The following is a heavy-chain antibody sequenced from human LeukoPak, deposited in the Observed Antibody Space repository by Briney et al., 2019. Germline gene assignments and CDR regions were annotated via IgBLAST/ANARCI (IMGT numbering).Heavy chain of an antibody. J-gene: IGHJ3*02. V-gene: IGHV1-8*01. CDR3: ARDSYGSGENDAFDI. CDR2: MNPNSGNT. D-gene: IGHD3-10*01. CDR1: GYTFTSYD. Sequence: ASVKVSCKASGYTFTSYDINWVRQATGQGLEWMGWMNPNSGNTGYAQKFQGRVTMTRNTSISTAYMELSSLRSEDTVVYYCARDSYGSGENDAFDIWGQETMVTVSS.